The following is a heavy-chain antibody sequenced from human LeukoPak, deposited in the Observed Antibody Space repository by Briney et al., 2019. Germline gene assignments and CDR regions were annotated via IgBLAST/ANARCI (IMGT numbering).Heavy chain of an antibody. Sequence: ASVKVSCKASGYSFTNYGISWVRQAPGQGLEWMGWISAYDGNTNYAQKLQGRVTMTTDTSTSTAYMELRSLRSDDTAVYYCARTPYHDSSGFDHFNYWGQGTLVTVSS. CDR2: ISAYDGNT. V-gene: IGHV1-18*01. D-gene: IGHD3-22*01. CDR1: GYSFTNYG. J-gene: IGHJ4*02. CDR3: ARTPYHDSSGFDHFNY.